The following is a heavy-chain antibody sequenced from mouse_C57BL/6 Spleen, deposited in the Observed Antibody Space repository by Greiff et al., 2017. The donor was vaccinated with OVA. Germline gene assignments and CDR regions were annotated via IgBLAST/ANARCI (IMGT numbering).Heavy chain of an antibody. V-gene: IGHV1-76*01. CDR1: GYTFTDYY. Sequence: VQGVESGAELVRPGASVKLSCKASGYTFTDYYINWVKQRPGQGLEWIARIYPGSGNTYYNEKFKGKATLTAEKSSSTAYMQLSSLTSEDSAVYFCARGGAIYYDYDGDAMDYWGQGTSVTVSS. CDR2: IYPGSGNT. D-gene: IGHD2-4*01. CDR3: ARGGAIYYDYDGDAMDY. J-gene: IGHJ4*01.